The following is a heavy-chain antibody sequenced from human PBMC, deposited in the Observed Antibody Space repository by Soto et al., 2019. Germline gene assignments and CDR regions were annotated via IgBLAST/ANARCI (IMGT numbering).Heavy chain of an antibody. CDR2: INHIGIT. V-gene: IGHV4-34*01. Sequence: SETLSLTCAVDGGSFNGFYWSWIRQPPGKGLEWIGEINHIGITHYNPSVKSRVSISVDTSKSQFSLKLSSVTAADTALYYCTREDSSTSEYWSQGTLVTVSS. J-gene: IGHJ4*02. CDR3: TREDSSTSEY. D-gene: IGHD6-13*01. CDR1: GGSFNGFY.